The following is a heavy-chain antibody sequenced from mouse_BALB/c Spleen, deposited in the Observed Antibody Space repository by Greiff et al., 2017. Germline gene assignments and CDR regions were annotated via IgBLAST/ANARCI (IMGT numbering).Heavy chain of an antibody. CDR1: GYTFTSYW. CDR3: TRSRYYGAWFAY. V-gene: IGHV1S22*01. Sequence: LQQPGSELVRPGASVKLSCKASGYTFTSYWMHWVKQRPGQGLEWIGNIYPGSGSTNYDEKFKSKATLTVDTSSSTAYMQLSSLTSEDSAVYYCTRSRYYGAWFAYWGQGTLVTVSA. J-gene: IGHJ3*01. CDR2: IYPGSGST. D-gene: IGHD1-1*01.